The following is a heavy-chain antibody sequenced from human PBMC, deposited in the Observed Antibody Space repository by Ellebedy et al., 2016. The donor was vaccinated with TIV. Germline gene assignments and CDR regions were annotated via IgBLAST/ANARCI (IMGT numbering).Heavy chain of an antibody. CDR2: IYTTGSG. V-gene: IGHV4-4*07. CDR1: GGSIRGYY. CDR3: ARQRWFGELS. D-gene: IGHD3-10*01. J-gene: IGHJ5*02. Sequence: MPSETLSLTCTVSGGSIRGYYWSWIRQPAGKGMEWIGRIYTTGSGDYNPSLQSRVTISVDTSKNQFSLKLSSVTAADTAVYYCARQRWFGELSWGQGTLVTVSS.